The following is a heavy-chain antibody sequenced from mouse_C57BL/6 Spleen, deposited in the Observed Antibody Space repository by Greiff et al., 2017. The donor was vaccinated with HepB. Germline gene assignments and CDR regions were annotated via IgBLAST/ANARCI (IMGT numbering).Heavy chain of an antibody. V-gene: IGHV6-3*01. J-gene: IGHJ1*03. CDR3: TAYDSYWYFDV. Sequence: DVKLVESGGGLVQPGGSMKLSCVASGFTFSNYWMNWVRQSPEKGLEWVAQIRLKSDNYATHYAESVKGRFTISRDDSKSSVYLQMNNLRAEDTGIYYCTAYDSYWYFDVWGTGTTVTVSS. CDR1: GFTFSNYW. CDR2: IRLKSDNYAT. D-gene: IGHD2-4*01.